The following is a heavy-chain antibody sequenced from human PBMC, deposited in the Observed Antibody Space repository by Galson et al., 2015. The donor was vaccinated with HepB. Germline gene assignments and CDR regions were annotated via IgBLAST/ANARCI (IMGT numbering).Heavy chain of an antibody. CDR2: IYSGGGT. J-gene: IGHJ4*02. CDR1: GFTVSSNY. V-gene: IGHV3-53*01. D-gene: IGHD6-19*01. Sequence: SLRLSCAASGFTVSSNYMSWVRQAPGKGLEWVSLIYSGGGTDYADSVKGRFTVSRDSSKNTLYLQMNSLRVEDTAVYYCVRDGSGWYFDHWGQGTLVTVSS. CDR3: VRDGSGWYFDH.